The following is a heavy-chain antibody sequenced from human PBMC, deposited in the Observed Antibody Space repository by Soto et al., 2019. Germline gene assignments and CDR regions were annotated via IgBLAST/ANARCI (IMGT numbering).Heavy chain of an antibody. CDR2: ISGSGGST. V-gene: IGHV3-23*01. Sequence: GGSLRLSCAASEFTFSTHAMTWVRQAPGKGMEWVSSISGSGGSTYYADSVKGRFTISRDNSKNTLYLQMNSLRAEDAAVYSCAKAGYCVSTSCYFPFDYWGQGTRVTVSS. CDR1: EFTFSTHA. J-gene: IGHJ4*02. CDR3: AKAGYCVSTSCYFPFDY. D-gene: IGHD2-2*01.